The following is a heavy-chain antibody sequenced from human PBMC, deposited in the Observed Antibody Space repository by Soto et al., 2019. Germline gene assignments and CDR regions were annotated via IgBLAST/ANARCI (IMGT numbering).Heavy chain of an antibody. V-gene: IGHV3-11*01. J-gene: IGHJ4*02. CDR3: ARDDYSAGGALFDY. D-gene: IGHD4-4*01. CDR1: GFTFSDFY. CDR2: ISGSANTI. Sequence: QVQLVESGGGLVKPGGSLRLSCVASGFTFSDFYMSWIRQAPGKGLEWVSYISGSANTIYYADSVKGRFTISRDNAKNSLYLQMNCLRAEDTAVYYCARDDYSAGGALFDYWGQGTLVTVSS.